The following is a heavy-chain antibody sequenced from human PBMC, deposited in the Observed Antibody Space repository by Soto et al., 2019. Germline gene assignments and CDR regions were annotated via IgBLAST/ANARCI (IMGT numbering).Heavy chain of an antibody. D-gene: IGHD3-10*01. J-gene: IGHJ4*02. CDR2: ISYDGSNK. V-gene: IGHV3-30-3*01. Sequence: QVQLVESGGGVVQPGRSLRLSCAASGFTFSSYAMHWVRQAPGKGLEWVAVISYDGSNKYYADSVKGRFTISRDNSKNTLYLQMNSLRAEDTAVYYCAREGNGWFFDYWGQATLVTVSS. CDR1: GFTFSSYA. CDR3: AREGNGWFFDY.